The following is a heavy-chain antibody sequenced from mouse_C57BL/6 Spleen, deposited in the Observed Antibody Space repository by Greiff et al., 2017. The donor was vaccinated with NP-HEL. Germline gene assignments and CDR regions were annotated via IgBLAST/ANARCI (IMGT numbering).Heavy chain of an antibody. CDR2: IWRGGST. CDR1: GFSLTSYG. CDR3: AKNFISGTGYFDY. Sequence: QVQLQQSGPGLVQPSQSLSITCTVSGFSLTSYGVHWVRQSPGTGLEWLGVIWRGGSTDYNAAFMSRLSITKDNSKSQVFFKMNSLQADDTAIYYCAKNFISGTGYFDYWGQGTTLTVSS. D-gene: IGHD4-1*01. V-gene: IGHV2-5*01. J-gene: IGHJ2*01.